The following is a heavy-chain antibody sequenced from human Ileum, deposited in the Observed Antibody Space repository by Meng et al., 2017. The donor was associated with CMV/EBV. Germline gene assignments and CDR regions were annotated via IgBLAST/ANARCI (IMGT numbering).Heavy chain of an antibody. CDR1: GFTFSDYT. CDR2: ITGSDLST. J-gene: IGHJ4*02. D-gene: IGHD2-15*01. CDR3: VRRAVVGNVGPFAC. Sequence: GGSLRLSCAASGFTFSDYTITWVRQVPGKGLEWVSAITGSDLSTYYADSGRGRFTISRDNSKNTLYLKMSSLRAEDTAIYYCVRRAVVGNVGPFACWGQGTLVTVSS. V-gene: IGHV3-23*01.